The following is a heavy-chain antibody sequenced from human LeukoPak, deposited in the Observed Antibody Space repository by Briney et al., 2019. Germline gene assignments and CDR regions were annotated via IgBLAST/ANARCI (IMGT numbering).Heavy chain of an antibody. V-gene: IGHV4-38-2*02. CDR1: GYSISSGYY. Sequence: SETLSLTCAVSGYSISSGYYWGWIRQPPGKGLEWIGSIYHSGSTYYNPPLKSRVTISVDTSKNQFSLKLSSVTAADTAVYYCARDLIVVPAAYFDYWGQGTLVTVSS. J-gene: IGHJ4*02. CDR2: IYHSGST. CDR3: ARDLIVVPAAYFDY. D-gene: IGHD2-2*01.